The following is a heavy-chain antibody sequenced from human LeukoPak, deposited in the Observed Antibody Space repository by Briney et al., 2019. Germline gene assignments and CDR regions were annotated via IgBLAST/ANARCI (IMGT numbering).Heavy chain of an antibody. V-gene: IGHV3-48*03. CDR1: GCTFSSYE. D-gene: IGHD2-2*01. CDR3: ASSANIGYCSSTSCYEVGNWFDP. J-gene: IGHJ5*02. Sequence: GGSLRLSCAASGCTFSSYEMNWVRQAPGKGLEWVSYISSSGSTIYYADSVKGRFTISRDNAKNSLYLQMNSLRAEDTAVYYCASSANIGYCSSTSCYEVGNWFDPWGQGTLVTVSS. CDR2: ISSSGSTI.